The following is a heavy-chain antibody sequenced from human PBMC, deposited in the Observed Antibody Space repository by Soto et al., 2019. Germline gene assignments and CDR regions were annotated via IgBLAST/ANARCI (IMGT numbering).Heavy chain of an antibody. CDR3: ARDDYSRDYYGMDV. D-gene: IGHD4-4*01. CDR2: MNPNSGNT. J-gene: IGHJ6*02. Sequence: QVQLVQSGAKVKKPGASVKVSCKASGYTFTSYDINWVRQATGQGLEWMGWMNPNSGNTGYAQKFQGRVTMTRNTSISTAYMELSSLRSEDTAVYYCARDDYSRDYYGMDVWGQGTTVTVSS. CDR1: GYTFTSYD. V-gene: IGHV1-8*01.